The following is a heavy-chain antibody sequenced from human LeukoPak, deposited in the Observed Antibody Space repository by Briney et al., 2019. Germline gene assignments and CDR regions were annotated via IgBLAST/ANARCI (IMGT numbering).Heavy chain of an antibody. D-gene: IGHD2-21*02. CDR3: AKDQHVVVTAIFDY. V-gene: IGHV3-23*01. J-gene: IGHJ4*02. CDR2: ISGSGGST. CDR1: GFTFSSYA. Sequence: GSLRLSCAASGFTFSSYAMSWVRQAPGKGLEWVSAISGSGGSTYYAGSVKGRFTISRDNSKNTLYLQMNSLRAEDTAVYYCAKDQHVVVTAIFDYWGQGTLVTVSS.